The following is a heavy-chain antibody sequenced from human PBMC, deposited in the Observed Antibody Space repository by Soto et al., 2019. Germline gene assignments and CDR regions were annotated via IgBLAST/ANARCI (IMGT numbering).Heavy chain of an antibody. CDR2: MSHDGSNK. Sequence: PGETLTLSCEASGYTISSYSLQCLRQQQGKGVEWVAVMSHDGSNKYYADSVKGRFTISRDNSKNMLLLQMNSLRADDTAVYCCASERMYLRERMVRWGIDIWGQGTMVTVSS. J-gene: IGHJ3*02. CDR3: ASERMYLRERMVRWGIDI. V-gene: IGHV3-30-3*01. D-gene: IGHD2-8*02. CDR1: GYTISSYS.